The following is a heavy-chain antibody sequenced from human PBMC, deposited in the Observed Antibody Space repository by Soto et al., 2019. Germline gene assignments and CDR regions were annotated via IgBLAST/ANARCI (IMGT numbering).Heavy chain of an antibody. V-gene: IGHV1-2*04. J-gene: IGHJ6*02. CDR2: INPNSGGT. CDR1: GYTFTGYY. D-gene: IGHD2-8*01. CDR3: ARSVALMVAVGYGMGV. Sequence: ASVKVSCKASGYTFTGYYMHWVRQAPGQGLEWMGWINPNSGGTNYAQKFQGWVTMTRDTSISTAYMELSRLRSDDTAVYYCARSVALMVAVGYGMGVWGQGTTVTVSS.